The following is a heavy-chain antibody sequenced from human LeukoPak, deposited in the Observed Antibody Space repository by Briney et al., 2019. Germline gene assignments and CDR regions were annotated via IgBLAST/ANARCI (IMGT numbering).Heavy chain of an antibody. V-gene: IGHV3-7*01. D-gene: IGHD3-22*01. J-gene: IGHJ4*02. CDR3: ARARGHYYDSSGYYCYFDY. Sequence: GGSLRLSCAASGFTFSSYWMSWVRQAPGEGLEWVVNIKQDGSEKYYVDSVKGRLTISRDNAKNSLYLQMNSLRAEDTAVYYCARARGHYYDSSGYYCYFDYWGQGTLVTVSS. CDR2: IKQDGSEK. CDR1: GFTFSSYW.